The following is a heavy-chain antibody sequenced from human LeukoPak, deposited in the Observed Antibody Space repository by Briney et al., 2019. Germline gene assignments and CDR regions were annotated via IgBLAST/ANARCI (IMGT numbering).Heavy chain of an antibody. D-gene: IGHD3-22*01. CDR2: INPKSGGT. CDR3: TRGSYYDSSGYSGVRLFDY. V-gene: IGHV1-2*02. CDR1: GYTFTDYF. Sequence: ASVKVSCKASGYTFTDYFMNWVRQAPGQGLEWMGWINPKSGGTVYAQKFQGRVTMTRDTSSSTAYMELSRLRSDDTALYYCTRGSYYDSSGYSGVRLFDYWGQGTPVTVPS. J-gene: IGHJ4*02.